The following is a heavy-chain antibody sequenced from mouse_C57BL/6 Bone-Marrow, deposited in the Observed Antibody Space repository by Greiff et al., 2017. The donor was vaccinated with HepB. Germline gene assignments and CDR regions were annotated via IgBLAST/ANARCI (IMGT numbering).Heavy chain of an antibody. D-gene: IGHD1-1*01. V-gene: IGHV1-22*01. CDR2: INPNNGGT. CDR3: ARDDCGSSPMDY. CDR1: GYTFTDYN. J-gene: IGHJ4*01. Sequence: VQLQQSGPELVKPGASVKMSCKASGYTFTDYNMHWVKQSHGKSLEWIGYINPNNGGTSYNQKFKGKATLTVNKSSSTAYMELRSLTSEDSAVYCCARDDCGSSPMDYWGQGTSVTVSS.